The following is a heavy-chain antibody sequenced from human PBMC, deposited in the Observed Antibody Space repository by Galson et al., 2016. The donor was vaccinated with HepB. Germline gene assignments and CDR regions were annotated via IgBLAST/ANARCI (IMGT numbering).Heavy chain of an antibody. V-gene: IGHV4-59*01. CDR3: ARGSQPPQWQLGGYFDY. J-gene: IGHJ4*02. Sequence: SETLSLTCSVSGGSMRNYQWSWVRQPPGKGLEWIGYIFNDGSGSANYNPSLKSRISISQDTSKKQFSLRLTSVTPADTAVYYCARGSQPPQWQLGGYFDYWGQGTLVTVSS. CDR1: GGSMRNYQ. CDR2: IFNDGSGSA. D-gene: IGHD1-26*01.